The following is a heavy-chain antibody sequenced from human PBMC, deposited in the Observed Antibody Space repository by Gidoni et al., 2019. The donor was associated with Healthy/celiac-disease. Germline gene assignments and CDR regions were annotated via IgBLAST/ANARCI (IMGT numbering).Heavy chain of an antibody. CDR3: ARDRGGYSYALDY. D-gene: IGHD5-18*01. V-gene: IGHV3-30-3*01. CDR2: ISYDGSNK. Sequence: QVQLVESGGGVVQPGRSLRLSCAASGFTFSSYAMHWVRQAPGKGLEWVAVISYDGSNKYYADSVKGRFTISRDNSKNTLYLQMNSLRAEDTAVYYCARDRGGYSYALDYWGQGTLVTVSS. J-gene: IGHJ4*02. CDR1: GFTFSSYA.